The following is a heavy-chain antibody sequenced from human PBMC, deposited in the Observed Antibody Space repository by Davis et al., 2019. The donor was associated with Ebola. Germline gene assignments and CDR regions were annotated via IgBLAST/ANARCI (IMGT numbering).Heavy chain of an antibody. CDR1: GGSISSGGYY. V-gene: IGHV4-31*03. CDR3: AVRPGYSSSWYFDY. J-gene: IGHJ4*02. Sequence: SETLSLTCTVSGGSISSGGYYWSSIRQHPGKGLEWIGYIYYSGSTYYNPSVKSRVTISVDTSKNQFSLKLSSVTAADTAVYYCAVRPGYSSSWYFDYWGQGTLVTVSS. D-gene: IGHD6-13*01. CDR2: IYYSGST.